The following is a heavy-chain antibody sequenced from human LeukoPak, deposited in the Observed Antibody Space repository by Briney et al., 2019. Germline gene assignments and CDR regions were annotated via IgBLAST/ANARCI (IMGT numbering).Heavy chain of an antibody. D-gene: IGHD2-2*01. J-gene: IGHJ3*02. Sequence: SETLSLTCTVSGGSIGSGDYYWSWIRQPPGKGLEWIGYIYYSGSTYYNPSLKSRVTISVDTSRNQFSLKLSSVTAADTAVYYCARYCSSTSCFFDAFDIWGQGTVVTVSS. V-gene: IGHV4-30-4*08. CDR2: IYYSGST. CDR1: GGSIGSGDYY. CDR3: ARYCSSTSCFFDAFDI.